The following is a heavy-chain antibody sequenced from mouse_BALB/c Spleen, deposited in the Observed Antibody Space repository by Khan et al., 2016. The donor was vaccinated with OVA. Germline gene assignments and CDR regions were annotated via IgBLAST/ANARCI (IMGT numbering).Heavy chain of an antibody. CDR2: IHPNSGNT. Sequence: QVQLQQSGSVLVRPGASVKLSCKASGYTFTSSWMHWAKQRPGQGLEWIGEIHPNSGNTNYNEKFKGKATLTVDTSSSTAYVDLSSLTSEDSAVYYCARLLRYYFYFWGQGTTLTVSS. J-gene: IGHJ2*01. CDR3: ARLLRYYFYF. CDR1: GYTFTSSW. D-gene: IGHD1-1*01. V-gene: IGHV1S130*01.